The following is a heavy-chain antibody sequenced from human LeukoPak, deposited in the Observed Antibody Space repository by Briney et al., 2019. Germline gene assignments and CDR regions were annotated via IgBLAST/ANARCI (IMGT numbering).Heavy chain of an antibody. CDR3: ASRRDFDY. CDR1: GFTFSSYW. J-gene: IGHJ4*02. V-gene: IGHV3-7*01. Sequence: GGSLRLSCAASGFTFSSYWISWVRQAPGKGLEWVANIKEDGSEKYYVDSVKGRFTISRDNAKNSLYLQMNNLRAEDTAVYYCASRRDFDYWGQGTLVTVSS. CDR2: IKEDGSEK.